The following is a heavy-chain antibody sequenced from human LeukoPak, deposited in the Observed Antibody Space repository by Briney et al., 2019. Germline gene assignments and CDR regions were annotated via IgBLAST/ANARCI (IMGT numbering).Heavy chain of an antibody. CDR1: GYTFTSYG. Sequence: GASVKVSCKASGYTFTSYGISWVRHAPGQGLEWMGWISAYNGNTNYAQKLQGRVTTTTDTSTSTAYMELRSLRSDDTAVYYCARRYCSSTSCPSYYYYYGMDVWGQGTTVTVSS. CDR3: ARRYCSSTSCPSYYYYYGMDV. D-gene: IGHD2-2*01. J-gene: IGHJ6*02. V-gene: IGHV1-18*01. CDR2: ISAYNGNT.